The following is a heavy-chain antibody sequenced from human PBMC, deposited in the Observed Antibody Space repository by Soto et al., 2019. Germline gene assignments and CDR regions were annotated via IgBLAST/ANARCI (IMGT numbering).Heavy chain of an antibody. V-gene: IGHV3-23*01. Sequence: GGSLRLSCAASGFIFENFGVSWVRQAPGKGLEWISSISGSGFKKYYADSVKGRFTISRDNSKSTVYLELNNLSAEDTAVYHCAKNQGVELVPLATVDWFDPWGQGSVVTVSS. CDR3: AKNQGVELVPLATVDWFDP. D-gene: IGHD1-26*01. CDR1: GFIFENFG. J-gene: IGHJ5*02. CDR2: ISGSGFKK.